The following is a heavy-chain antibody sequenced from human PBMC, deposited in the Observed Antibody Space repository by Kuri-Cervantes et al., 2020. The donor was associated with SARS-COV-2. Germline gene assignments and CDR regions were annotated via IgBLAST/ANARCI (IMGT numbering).Heavy chain of an antibody. CDR3: AHMGERFLFED. D-gene: IGHD3-3*01. Sequence: TLSLTCTVSGYSISSGYYWGWIRQPPGKALEWLALIYWNDDKRYSPSLKSRLTITKDTSKNQVVLTMTNMDPVDTATYYCAHMGERFLFEDWGQGTLVTVSS. V-gene: IGHV2-5*01. J-gene: IGHJ4*02. CDR2: IYWNDDK. CDR1: GYSISSGYYW.